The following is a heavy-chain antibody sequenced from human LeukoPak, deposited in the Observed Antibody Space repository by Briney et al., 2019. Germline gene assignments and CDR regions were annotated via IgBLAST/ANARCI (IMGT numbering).Heavy chain of an antibody. CDR3: VRDVWGDRDGYFDN. J-gene: IGHJ4*02. Sequence: GGSLRLSCAASGFTFSSYWMHWVRQAPGKGLVWVSRINTDGRSASYAESVKGRFTVSRDNAKNTLSRQMNSLGPEDTAVYYCVRDVWGDRDGYFDNWGRGTLVTVSS. D-gene: IGHD3-16*01. CDR1: GFTFSSYW. CDR2: INTDGRSA. V-gene: IGHV3-74*01.